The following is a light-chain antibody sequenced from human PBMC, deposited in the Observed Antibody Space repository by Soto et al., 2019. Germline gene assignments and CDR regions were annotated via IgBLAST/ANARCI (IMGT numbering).Light chain of an antibody. CDR1: QGVSSY. CDR2: DAS. Sequence: EIVLTQSPATLSLSPGERATLSCRASQGVSSYLAWYQQKPGQAPRLLIYDASNRATGTPARFSGSGSGTDFTLTISSLEPEDFAVYYCQQRSNWPPTFGQGTKVDIK. CDR3: QQRSNWPPT. J-gene: IGKJ1*01. V-gene: IGKV3-11*01.